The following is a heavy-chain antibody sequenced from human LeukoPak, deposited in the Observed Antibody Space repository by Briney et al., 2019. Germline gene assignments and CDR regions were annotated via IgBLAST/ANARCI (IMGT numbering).Heavy chain of an antibody. CDR2: IYYSGST. CDR3: ARRPAPRRVTAIDWYFDL. CDR1: GGSISSYY. J-gene: IGHJ2*01. Sequence: SETLSLTCTVSGGSISSYYWSWIRQPPGKGLEWIGCIYYSGSTNYNPSLKSRVTISVDTSKNQFSLKLSSVTAADTAVYYCARRPAPRRVTAIDWYFDLWGRGTLVTVSS. D-gene: IGHD2-21*02. V-gene: IGHV4-59*08.